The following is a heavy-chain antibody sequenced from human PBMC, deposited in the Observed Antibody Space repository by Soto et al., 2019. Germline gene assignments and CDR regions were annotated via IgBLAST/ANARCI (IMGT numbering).Heavy chain of an antibody. Sequence: PSETLSLTXTVSGGSISSYYWSWVRQPPGKGLEWIGYIYYSGSTNYNPSLKSRVTISVDTSKNQFSLKLSSVTAADTAVYYCARGTTHYYDSSGYFFFDYWGQGTLVTVSS. V-gene: IGHV4-59*01. CDR1: GGSISSYY. J-gene: IGHJ4*02. CDR2: IYYSGST. D-gene: IGHD3-22*01. CDR3: ARGTTHYYDSSGYFFFDY.